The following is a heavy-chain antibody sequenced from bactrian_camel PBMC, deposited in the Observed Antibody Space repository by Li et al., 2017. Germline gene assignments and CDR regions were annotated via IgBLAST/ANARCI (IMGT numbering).Heavy chain of an antibody. CDR1: GDTLRSSE. V-gene: IGHV3S53*01. J-gene: IGHJ6*01. Sequence: VQLVESGGGSVQAGGSLRITCTDSGDTLRSSEMGWYRHFPGNECELVATIAVDGDTDYSDTVKGRFTVSRDNGKNTMYLQMNSLKPEDTAVYHCTADNYGGSWYRGCDFRNWGQGTQVTVS. CDR3: TADNYGGSWYRGCDFRN. D-gene: IGHD1*01. CDR2: IAVDGDT.